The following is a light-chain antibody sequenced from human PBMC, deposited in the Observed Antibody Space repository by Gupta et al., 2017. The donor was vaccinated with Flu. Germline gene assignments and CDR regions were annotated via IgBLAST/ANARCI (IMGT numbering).Light chain of an antibody. CDR3: QVWDSSSEHPV. V-gene: IGLV3-21*02. CDR2: DDR. CDR1: DIITKS. Sequence: SYVLTQPPSVSVAPGQTARISCGGNDIITKSVHWYQQKAGQAPALVVYDDRARPSGIPERFSGSNSGSPATLTISRVEAGDEADYFCQVWDSSSEHPVFGGGTKLTVL. J-gene: IGLJ2*01.